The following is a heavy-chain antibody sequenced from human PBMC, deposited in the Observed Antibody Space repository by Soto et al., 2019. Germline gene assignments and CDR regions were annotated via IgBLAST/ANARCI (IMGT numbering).Heavy chain of an antibody. Sequence: GASVKVSCKASGYTFTNYYMHWVRQAPGQGLERMGTIDPSAGSTTFAQNFRGRVTMTRDTSTGTLYMKLSSLRSEDTAVYYCARTRRVSPPPEVYYGMDVWGQGTTVTVSS. D-gene: IGHD2-2*01. V-gene: IGHV1-46*01. CDR1: GYTFTNYY. J-gene: IGHJ6*02. CDR2: IDPSAGST. CDR3: ARTRRVSPPPEVYYGMDV.